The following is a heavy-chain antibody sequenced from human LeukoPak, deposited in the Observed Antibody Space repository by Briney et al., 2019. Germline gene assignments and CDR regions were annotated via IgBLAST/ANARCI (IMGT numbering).Heavy chain of an antibody. J-gene: IGHJ6*04. D-gene: IGHD2-2*01. CDR3: ARVGCSSTRCYAVDV. V-gene: IGHV4-31*03. CDR1: GGSISSGGYY. Sequence: PSQTLSLTRTVSGGSISSGGYYWSWIRQHPGMGLEWIGYIYYSGSTYYNPSLKSRVTISVDTSKNQFSLKLSSVTAAGTAVYYCARVGCSSTRCYAVDVWGKGTTVTVSS. CDR2: IYYSGST.